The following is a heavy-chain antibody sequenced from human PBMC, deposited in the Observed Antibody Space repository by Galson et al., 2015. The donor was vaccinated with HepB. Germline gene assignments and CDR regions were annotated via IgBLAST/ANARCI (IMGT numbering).Heavy chain of an antibody. CDR3: AKDIRSGDY. J-gene: IGHJ4*02. V-gene: IGHV3-23*01. D-gene: IGHD4-17*01. Sequence: SLRLSCAASGFTFRPYAMSWVRQAPGKGLEWISGISGSGVNTYYAESVKGRFTISRDNSKNTLYLQMNSLRAEDTAVYYCAKDIRSGDYWGQGTLVTVAS. CDR2: ISGSGVNT. CDR1: GFTFRPYA.